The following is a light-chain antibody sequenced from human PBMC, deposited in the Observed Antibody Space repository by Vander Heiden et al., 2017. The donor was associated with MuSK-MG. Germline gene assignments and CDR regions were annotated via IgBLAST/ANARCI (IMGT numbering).Light chain of an antibody. V-gene: IGLV1-51*01. Sequence: PGQKVIISCAGGSSNIGNNHISWFQQLPGTAPKLLIHDNNQRPSGIPDRFSGSKSGTSATLGITGLQTGDEADYYCGTWDNSLSAWVFGGGTKLTVL. CDR3: GTWDNSLSAWV. J-gene: IGLJ3*02. CDR1: SSNIGNNH. CDR2: DNN.